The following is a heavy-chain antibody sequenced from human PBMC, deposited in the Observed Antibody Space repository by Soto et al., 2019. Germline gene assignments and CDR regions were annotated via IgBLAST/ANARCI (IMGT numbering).Heavy chain of an antibody. D-gene: IGHD5-12*01. CDR1: GFTFSSYA. V-gene: IGHV3-23*01. CDR2: ISTSGGST. CDR3: AKDVGGYSGYAFDY. Sequence: EVQLLESGGGLVQPGGSLRLSCAASGFTFSSYAMSWVRQAPGKGLEWVSVISTSGGSTYYADSVKGQFTISRDNSKNTLYLQMNSLRAEDTAVYYCAKDVGGYSGYAFDYWGQGTLVTVSS. J-gene: IGHJ4*02.